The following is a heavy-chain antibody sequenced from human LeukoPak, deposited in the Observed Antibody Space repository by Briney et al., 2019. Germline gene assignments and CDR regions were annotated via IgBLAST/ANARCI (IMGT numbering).Heavy chain of an antibody. J-gene: IGHJ3*02. CDR3: AREGVPAAFDI. V-gene: IGHV3-21*01. CDR1: GFTFSSYE. CDR2: FRSDNGNR. D-gene: IGHD2-2*01. Sequence: GGSLRLSCAASGFTFSSYEMNWVRQAPGKGLEWVSSFRSDNGNRDYADSVKGRFTISTDNAKKSLYLQMNSLRAEDTAVYYCAREGVPAAFDIWGQGTMVTVSS.